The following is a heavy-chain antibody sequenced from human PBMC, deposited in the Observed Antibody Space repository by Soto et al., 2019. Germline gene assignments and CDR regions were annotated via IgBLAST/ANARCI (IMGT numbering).Heavy chain of an antibody. D-gene: IGHD7-27*01. Sequence: EVQLVESGGGLVKPGGSLRLSCAASGFTFSSYSMNWVRQAPGKGLEWVSSISSSSSYIYYADSVKGRFTISRDNTKNSLYLQMNSLRAEDTAVYYCARGPLTDAFDIWGQGTMVTVSS. CDR1: GFTFSSYS. CDR2: ISSSSSYI. CDR3: ARGPLTDAFDI. J-gene: IGHJ3*02. V-gene: IGHV3-21*01.